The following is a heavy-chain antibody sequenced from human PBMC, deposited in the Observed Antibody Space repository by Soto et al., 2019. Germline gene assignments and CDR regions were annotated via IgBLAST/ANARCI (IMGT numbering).Heavy chain of an antibody. J-gene: IGHJ4*02. V-gene: IGHV5-10-1*01. CDR1: GYSFTSYW. CDR3: VRQAYCGGDCYPIDY. D-gene: IGHD2-21*02. CDR2: IDPSDSYT. Sequence: GESLKISCKGSGYSFTSYWISWVRQMPGKGLEWMGRIDPSDSYTNYSPSFQGHVTISADKSISTAYLQWSSLKASDTAMYYCVRQAYCGGDCYPIDYWGQGTLVTVSS.